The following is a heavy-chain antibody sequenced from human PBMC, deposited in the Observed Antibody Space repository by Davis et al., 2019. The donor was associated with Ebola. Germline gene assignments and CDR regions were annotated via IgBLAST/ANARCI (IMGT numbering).Heavy chain of an antibody. J-gene: IGHJ3*02. CDR2: IIPLFGTT. Sequence: AASVKVSCKASGNTISTYTIDWVRQAPGQGLEWMGGIIPLFGTTNYAQKFRGRVMITADKSTRIAYMELNSLTSEDTAVYYCARPRAVVRGGYAFDIWGQGTMVTVSS. D-gene: IGHD3-10*01. CDR3: ARPRAVVRGGYAFDI. V-gene: IGHV1-69*06. CDR1: GNTISTYT.